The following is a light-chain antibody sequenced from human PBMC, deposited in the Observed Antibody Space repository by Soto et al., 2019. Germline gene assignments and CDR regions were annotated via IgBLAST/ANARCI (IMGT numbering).Light chain of an antibody. CDR3: STYTSSSTPYV. J-gene: IGLJ1*01. CDR2: EVS. CDR1: SSDVGGYNY. V-gene: IGLV2-14*01. Sequence: QSALTQPASVSGSPGQSITISCTGTSSDVGGYNYVSWYQQHPGKAPKLMIYEVSNRPSGVAHRFSGSKSGNTASLTISGVQDADEADYYCSTYTSSSTPYVFGAGTKVTVL.